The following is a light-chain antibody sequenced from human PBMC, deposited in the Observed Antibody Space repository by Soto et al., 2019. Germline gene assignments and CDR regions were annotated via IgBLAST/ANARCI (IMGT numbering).Light chain of an antibody. J-gene: IGKJ1*01. CDR1: QSVSSY. CDR2: DAS. Sequence: IVMTQSPVTLSVSPWERATLSCRASQSVSSYLAWYQQKPGQAPRLLIYDASNRATGIPARFSGSGSGTDFTLTISSLEPEDFAVYYCQQRSNWPWTFGQGTKVDIK. CDR3: QQRSNWPWT. V-gene: IGKV3-11*01.